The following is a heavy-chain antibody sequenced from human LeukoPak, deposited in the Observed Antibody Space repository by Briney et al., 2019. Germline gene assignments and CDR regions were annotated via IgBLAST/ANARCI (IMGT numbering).Heavy chain of an antibody. D-gene: IGHD6-13*01. J-gene: IGHJ4*02. CDR1: GFTFSSYS. V-gene: IGHV3-21*01. CDR2: VSTGSNYI. CDR3: ARVRLYSSSWFDY. Sequence: GGSLRLSCTASGFTFSSYSLNWVRQAPGKGLEWVSSVSTGSNYIYYADSVKGRFTISRDNDKNSLYLQMNSLRAEDTAVYYCARVRLYSSSWFDYWGQGTLVTVSS.